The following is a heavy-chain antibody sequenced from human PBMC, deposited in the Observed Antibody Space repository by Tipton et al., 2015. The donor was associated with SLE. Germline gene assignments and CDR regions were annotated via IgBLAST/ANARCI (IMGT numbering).Heavy chain of an antibody. CDR1: GFTFSSYS. CDR3: ARQPRDSSGYYSDAFDI. V-gene: IGHV3-48*01. J-gene: IGHJ3*02. CDR2: ISSSSSTI. Sequence: SLRLSCAASGFTFSSYSMNWVRQAPGKGLEWGSYISSSSSTIYYADSVNGRFTISRDNAKNSLYLQMNSLRAEDTAVYYCARQPRDSSGYYSDAFDIWGQGTMVTVSS. D-gene: IGHD3-22*01.